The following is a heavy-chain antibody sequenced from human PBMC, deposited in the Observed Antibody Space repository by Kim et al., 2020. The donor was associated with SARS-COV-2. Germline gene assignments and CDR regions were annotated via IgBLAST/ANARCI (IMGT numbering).Heavy chain of an antibody. V-gene: IGHV1-69*02. CDR1: GGTFSSYT. Sequence: SVKVSCKASGGTFSSYTISWVRQAPGQGLEWMGRIIPILGIANYAQKFQGRVTITADKSTSTAYMELSSLRSEDTAVYYCAVTLGGYCSGGSCPTYWFDPWGQGTLVTVSS. D-gene: IGHD2-15*01. J-gene: IGHJ5*02. CDR2: IIPILGIA. CDR3: AVTLGGYCSGGSCPTYWFDP.